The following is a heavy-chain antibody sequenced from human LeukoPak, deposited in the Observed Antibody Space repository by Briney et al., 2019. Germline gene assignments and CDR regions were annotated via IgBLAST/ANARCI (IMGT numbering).Heavy chain of an antibody. J-gene: IGHJ5*02. CDR2: ISAYNGNT. Sequence: ASVKVSCKASGYTFTSYGISWVRQAPGQGLEGMGWISAYNGNTNYAQKLQGRVTMTTDTSTSTAYMELRSLRSDDTAVYYCARDTPYCSSTSCPGWFDPWGQGTLVTVSS. CDR3: ARDTPYCSSTSCPGWFDP. V-gene: IGHV1-18*01. CDR1: GYTFTSYG. D-gene: IGHD2-2*01.